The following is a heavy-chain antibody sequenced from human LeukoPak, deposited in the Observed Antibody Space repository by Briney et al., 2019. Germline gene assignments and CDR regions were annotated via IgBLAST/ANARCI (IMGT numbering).Heavy chain of an antibody. D-gene: IGHD3-9*01. J-gene: IGHJ4*02. CDR3: ARGRLGGFDI. V-gene: IGHV1-8*01. CDR2: MNPDNGDT. CDR1: GYTFTNYN. Sequence: ASVKVSCKASGYTFTNYNINWVRQAAGQGLEWMGEMNPDNGDTVYAQIFRGRVTLTRNTSLMTAYMEVHNLRSEDTAVYYCARGRLGGFDIWGQGTLVTVSS.